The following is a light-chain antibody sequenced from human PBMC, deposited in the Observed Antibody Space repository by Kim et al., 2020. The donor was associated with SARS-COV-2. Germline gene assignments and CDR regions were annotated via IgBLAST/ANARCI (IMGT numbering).Light chain of an antibody. CDR3: CSYAGSSMV. CDR2: EVS. Sequence: PGQSITISCTGTSSDVGSYNLVSWYQQHPGKAPKLMIYEVSKRPSGVSNRFSGSKSGNTASLTISGLQAEDEADYYCCSYAGSSMVFGGGTQLTVL. J-gene: IGLJ3*02. CDR1: SSDVGSYNL. V-gene: IGLV2-23*02.